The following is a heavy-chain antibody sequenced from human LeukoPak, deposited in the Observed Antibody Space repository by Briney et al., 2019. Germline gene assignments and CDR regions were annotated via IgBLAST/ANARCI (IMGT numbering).Heavy chain of an antibody. J-gene: IGHJ3*02. CDR1: GYTFTSYY. CDR3: ARGGSGSYYYDSSGLWSAFDI. Sequence: ASVKVSCKASGYTFTSYYMHWVRQAPGQGLEWMGIINPSGGSTSYAQKFQGRVTMTRDTSTSTVYMELSSLRSEDTAVYYCARGGSGSYYYDSSGLWSAFDIWGQGTVVTVSS. V-gene: IGHV1-46*01. CDR2: INPSGGST. D-gene: IGHD3-22*01.